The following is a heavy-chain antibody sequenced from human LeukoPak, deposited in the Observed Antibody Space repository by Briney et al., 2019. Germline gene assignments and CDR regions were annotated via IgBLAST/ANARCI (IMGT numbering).Heavy chain of an antibody. J-gene: IGHJ4*02. V-gene: IGHV4-39*01. CDR2: IYYSGST. CDR1: GGSISSSSYY. CDR3: ARLLDYGDYIPEFDY. D-gene: IGHD4-17*01. Sequence: PSETLSLTCTVSGGSISSSSYYWGWIRQPPGKGREWIGSIYYSGSTYYNPSLKSRVTISVDTSKNQFSLKLSSVTAADTAVYYCARLLDYGDYIPEFDYWGQGTLVTVSS.